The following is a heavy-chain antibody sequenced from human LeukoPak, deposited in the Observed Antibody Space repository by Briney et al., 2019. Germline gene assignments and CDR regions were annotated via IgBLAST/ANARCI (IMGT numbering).Heavy chain of an antibody. J-gene: IGHJ6*03. CDR2: ISGTGGST. V-gene: IGHV3-23*01. D-gene: IGHD3-10*01. CDR1: GFTFSNYG. CDR3: SWIRGALGFYFMDV. Sequence: GGSLRLSCVASGFTFSNYGMNWVRQAPGKGLEWVSAISGTGGSTYYADSVKGRFTISRDNSKNTLYLQMNSLRAEDTAVYYCSWIRGALGFYFMDVWGKGTTVTISS.